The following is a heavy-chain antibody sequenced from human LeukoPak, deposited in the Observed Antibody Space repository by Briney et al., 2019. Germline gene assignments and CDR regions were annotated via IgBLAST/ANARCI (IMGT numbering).Heavy chain of an antibody. Sequence: GGSLRLFCAASGFTFSSYSMNWVRQTPGKGLEWVSSISSSSSYIYYADSVKGRFTISRDNAKNSLYLQMNSLRAEDTAVYYCAREGGDSSSFDYWGQGTLVTVSS. CDR2: ISSSSSYI. CDR1: GFTFSSYS. V-gene: IGHV3-21*01. D-gene: IGHD6-6*01. CDR3: AREGGDSSSFDY. J-gene: IGHJ4*02.